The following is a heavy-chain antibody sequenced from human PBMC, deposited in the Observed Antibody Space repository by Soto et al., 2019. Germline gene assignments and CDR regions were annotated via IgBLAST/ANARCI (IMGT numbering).Heavy chain of an antibody. Sequence: GTSVQVSCKASGGTFSSYSISWVRQAPGQGLEWMGGIIRIFGTANYAQKFQGRVTITADESTSTAYMELSSLRYEDTAVYYCARDWYGNVLMAYWGQGTLVTGSS. V-gene: IGHV1-69*13. CDR2: IIRIFGTA. J-gene: IGHJ4*02. D-gene: IGHD2-8*01. CDR3: ARDWYGNVLMAY. CDR1: GGTFSSYS.